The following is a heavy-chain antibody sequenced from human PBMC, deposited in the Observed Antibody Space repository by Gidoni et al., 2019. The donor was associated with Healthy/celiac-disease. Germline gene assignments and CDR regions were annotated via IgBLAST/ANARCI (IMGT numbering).Heavy chain of an antibody. D-gene: IGHD1-26*01. Sequence: QVQLVESGAGVVEPGRSLRLTCAASGSTFSSYGMRWVRLAPGEGLEWVAGIWYDGSNKYYSDSVEGRFTISRDNSKNTLYLQMNSLRAEDTAVYYCARAGWEWELRGFDYWGQGTLVTVSS. J-gene: IGHJ4*02. CDR2: IWYDGSNK. V-gene: IGHV3-33*01. CDR1: GSTFSSYG. CDR3: ARAGWEWELRGFDY.